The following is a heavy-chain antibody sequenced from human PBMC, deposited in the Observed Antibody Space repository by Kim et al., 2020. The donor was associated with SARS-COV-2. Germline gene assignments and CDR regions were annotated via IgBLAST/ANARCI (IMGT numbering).Heavy chain of an antibody. D-gene: IGHD5-18*01. J-gene: IGHJ4*02. CDR3: ARGRRRGYTDY. CDR1: GFTFSSYD. Sequence: GGSLRLSFAASGFTFSSYDMHWVRRATGKGLEWVSAIGTAGDTYYPGSVKGRFTISRENAKNSLYLQMNSLRAGDTAVYYCARGRRRGYTDYWGQGTLVTVSS. V-gene: IGHV3-13*01. CDR2: IGTAGDT.